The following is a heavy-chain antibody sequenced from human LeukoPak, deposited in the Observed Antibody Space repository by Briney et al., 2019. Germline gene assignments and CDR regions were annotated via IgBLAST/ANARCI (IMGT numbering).Heavy chain of an antibody. V-gene: IGHV3-23*01. CDR2: ISGSGGST. D-gene: IGHD1-26*01. J-gene: IGHJ3*02. Sequence: PGGSLRLSCAASGFTFSSYAMSWVRQAPGKGLEWVSAISGSGGSTYYADSVKGRFTISRDNSKNTLYLQMNSLRAEDTAVYYCARRGVDEWELDAFDIWGQGTMVTVSS. CDR1: GFTFSSYA. CDR3: ARRGVDEWELDAFDI.